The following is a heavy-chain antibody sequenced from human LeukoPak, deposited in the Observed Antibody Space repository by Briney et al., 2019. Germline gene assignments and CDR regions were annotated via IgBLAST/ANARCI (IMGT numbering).Heavy chain of an antibody. J-gene: IGHJ4*02. D-gene: IGHD1-26*01. CDR3: ARSRSGSYFPVGDY. V-gene: IGHV4-34*01. CDR1: GGSFSGYY. CDR2: INHSGST. Sequence: SETLSLTCAVYGGSFSGYYWSWIRQPPGKGLEWIGEINHSGSTNYNPSLKSRVTISVDTSKNQFSLKLSSVTAADTAVYYCARSRSGSYFPVGDYWGQGTLVTVSS.